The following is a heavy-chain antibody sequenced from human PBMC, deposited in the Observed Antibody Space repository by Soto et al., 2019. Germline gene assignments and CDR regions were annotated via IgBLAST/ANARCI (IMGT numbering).Heavy chain of an antibody. D-gene: IGHD6-13*01. Sequence: QVQLVESGGGVAQPGRSLRLSCAASGFIFSDYAMHWVRQAPGKGLEWVAVISYGGDNKYYADSVRGRFAISRDNLKNTLYLQMNSLNPEDTAVYHCAKARHSTSWYGVEADFWGQGTLVTVSS. J-gene: IGHJ4*02. CDR1: GFIFSDYA. CDR2: ISYGGDNK. V-gene: IGHV3-30*09. CDR3: AKARHSTSWYGVEADF.